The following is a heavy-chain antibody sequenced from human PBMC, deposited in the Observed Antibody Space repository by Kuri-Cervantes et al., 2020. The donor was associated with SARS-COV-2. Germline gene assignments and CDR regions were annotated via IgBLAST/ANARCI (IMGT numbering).Heavy chain of an antibody. CDR1: GYTFTDYY. CDR3: ARESRGSGTLSGFYYMDV. CDR2: INPNSGGT. Sequence: AAVKVSCKASGYTFTDYYMHWVRQAPGQGLEWMGWINPNSGGTNYAQKFQGWVTMTRDTSISTVYMELSRLRSDDTAVYYCARESRGSGTLSGFYYMDVWGKGTTVTVSS. V-gene: IGHV1-2*04. J-gene: IGHJ6*03. D-gene: IGHD3-10*01.